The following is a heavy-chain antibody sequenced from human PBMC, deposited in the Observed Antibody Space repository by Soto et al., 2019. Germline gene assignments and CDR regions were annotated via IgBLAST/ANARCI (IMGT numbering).Heavy chain of an antibody. J-gene: IGHJ6*02. V-gene: IGHV3-11*06. CDR1: GFTFSDYF. Sequence: GGSLRLSCAASGFTFSDYFMSWIRQAPGKGPEWISHISSSSISTNYADSVKGRFTISRDNAKNSLYLEVTSLTAEDTAIYYCAKNGDYSYYYAMDVWGQGTTVTVSS. CDR3: AKNGDYSYYYAMDV. D-gene: IGHD4-17*01. CDR2: ISSSSIST.